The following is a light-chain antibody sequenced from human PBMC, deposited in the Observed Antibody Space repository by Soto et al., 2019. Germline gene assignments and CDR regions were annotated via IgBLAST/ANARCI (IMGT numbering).Light chain of an antibody. CDR1: QSVLYGSNSRDY. CDR2: WAS. J-gene: IGKJ2*01. CDR3: QQYYSTPPT. Sequence: DIVMTQSPDSLAVSLGESATINCKSSQSVLYGSNSRDYLAWYQQRPGQPPKLLIYWASTRESGVPDRFSGSGSGTDFTLTITSLQAEDVAVYYCQQYYSTPPTFGQGTKLEIK. V-gene: IGKV4-1*01.